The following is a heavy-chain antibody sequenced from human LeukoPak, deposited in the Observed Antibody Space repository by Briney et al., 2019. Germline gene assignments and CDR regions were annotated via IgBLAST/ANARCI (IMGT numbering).Heavy chain of an antibody. D-gene: IGHD7-27*01. CDR3: ARANWGRDDFDY. CDR2: ITGAGGNT. J-gene: IGHJ4*02. CDR1: GFTFPAYA. Sequence: GGSLRLSCAASGFTFPAYAMSWVRQAPGKGLEWLSAITGAGGNTYYADPVKGRFTVSRDNSKNTLYLQMNSLRAEDTAVYYCARANWGRDDFDYWGQGTLVTVSS. V-gene: IGHV3-23*01.